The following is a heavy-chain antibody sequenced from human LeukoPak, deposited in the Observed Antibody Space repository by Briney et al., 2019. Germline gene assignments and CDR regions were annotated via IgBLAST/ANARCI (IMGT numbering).Heavy chain of an antibody. D-gene: IGHD2-2*01. CDR1: GFTFSSYV. CDR2: IIGGGDYT. Sequence: GGSLRLSCAASGFTFSSYVMTGVRQAPGKGLAWVSTIIGGGDYTYYVDSVKGRFTISRDNSKNTLYLQVNSLRAEDTAVYYCAKGIYTSTSYYDSWGQGTLVTVSS. CDR3: AKGIYTSTSYYDS. V-gene: IGHV3-23*01. J-gene: IGHJ4*02.